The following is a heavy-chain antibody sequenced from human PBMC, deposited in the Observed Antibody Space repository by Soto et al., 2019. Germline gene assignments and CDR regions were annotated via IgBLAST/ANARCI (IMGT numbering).Heavy chain of an antibody. CDR2: FSGRSKST. J-gene: IGHJ3*02. V-gene: IGHV3-23*01. Sequence: GGSLRLSCAASGFTVNNTAMTWVRQAPGKGLEWVSAFSGRSKSTYYATSVKGRFTISKDNSKNTLYLQMSSLRAEDTALYYCAKGIDCGADCHSYDTFDIWGQGTVVTVSS. CDR1: GFTVNNTA. D-gene: IGHD2-21*02. CDR3: AKGIDCGADCHSYDTFDI.